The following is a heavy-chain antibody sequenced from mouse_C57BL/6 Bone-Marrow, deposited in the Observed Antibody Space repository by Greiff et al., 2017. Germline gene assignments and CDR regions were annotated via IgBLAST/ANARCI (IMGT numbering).Heavy chain of an antibody. V-gene: IGHV1-82*01. CDR2: IYPGDGAT. D-gene: IGHD3-2*02. J-gene: IGHJ4*01. Sequence: VQLQQSGPELVKPGASVKISCKASGYAFSSSWMNWVKQRPGKGLEWIGRIYPGDGATTYNGQFKGKATLPADKSSSTAYMQLSSLTSEDSAVYFCARQLRPHYYAMDYWGQGTSVTVSS. CDR3: ARQLRPHYYAMDY. CDR1: GYAFSSSW.